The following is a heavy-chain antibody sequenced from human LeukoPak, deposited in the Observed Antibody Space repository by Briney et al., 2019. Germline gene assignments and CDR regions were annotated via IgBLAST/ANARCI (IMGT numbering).Heavy chain of an antibody. CDR3: SRVRASFDY. Sequence: GGSLRLSCVGSGFTFSDHWMHWVRQAPGKGLVWVSRIRNDGGETDYADSVKGRFTISRDNAKNTLFLQMNSLRAEDTAVYYCSRVRASFDYWGQGTLVTVAS. CDR1: GFTFSDHW. J-gene: IGHJ4*02. D-gene: IGHD3-10*01. CDR2: IRNDGGET. V-gene: IGHV3-74*01.